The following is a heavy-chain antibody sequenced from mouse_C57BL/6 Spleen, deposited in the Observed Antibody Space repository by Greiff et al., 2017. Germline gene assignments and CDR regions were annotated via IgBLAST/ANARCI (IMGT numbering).Heavy chain of an antibody. CDR3: ARGVSPGWYFDV. J-gene: IGHJ1*03. Sequence: QVQLQQSGAELVKPGASVKISCKASGYAFSSYWMNWVKQRPGKGLEWIGQIYPGDGDTNYNGKFKGKATLTADKSSSTAYMQLSSLTSEDSAVYFCARGVSPGWYFDVWGTGTTVTVSS. V-gene: IGHV1-80*01. CDR1: GYAFSSYW. CDR2: IYPGDGDT.